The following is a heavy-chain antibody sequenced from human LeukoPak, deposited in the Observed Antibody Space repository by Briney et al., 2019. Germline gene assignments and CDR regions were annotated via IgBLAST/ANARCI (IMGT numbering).Heavy chain of an antibody. CDR3: ARVDDYGDYVGY. CDR1: GFTFSSYA. D-gene: IGHD4-17*01. V-gene: IGHV3-30-3*01. CDR2: ISYDGSNK. J-gene: IGHJ4*02. Sequence: PGGSLRLSCAASGFTFSSYAMHWVRQAPGKGLEWVAVISYDGSNKYYADSVKGRFTISRDNSENTLYLQMNSLRAEDTAVYYCARVDDYGDYVGYWGQGTLVTVSS.